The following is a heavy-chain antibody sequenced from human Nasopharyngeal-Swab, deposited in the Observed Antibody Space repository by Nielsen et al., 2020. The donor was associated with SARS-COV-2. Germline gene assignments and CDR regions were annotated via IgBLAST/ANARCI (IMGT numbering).Heavy chain of an antibody. Sequence: SVTVSCKASVGTFSSYAISWVRQAPGQGLEWMGGIIPIFGTANYAQKFQGRVTITADESTSTAYMELSSLRSEDTAVYYCARERLGAFDIWGQGTMVTVSS. J-gene: IGHJ3*02. D-gene: IGHD3-16*01. CDR1: VGTFSSYA. CDR2: IIPIFGTA. CDR3: ARERLGAFDI. V-gene: IGHV1-69*13.